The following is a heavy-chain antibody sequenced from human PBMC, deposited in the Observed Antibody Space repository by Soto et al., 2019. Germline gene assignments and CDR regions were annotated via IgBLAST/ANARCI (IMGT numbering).Heavy chain of an antibody. V-gene: IGHV1-8*01. CDR2: MNPNSGNT. D-gene: IGHD3-3*01. Sequence: QVQLVQYGAEVKKPGASVKVSCKASGYTFTSYDINWVRQATGQGLEWMGWMNPNSGNTGYAQKFQGRVTMTRNTSISTAYMELSRLRSEDTAVYYCARVYDFWSGSGFDYWGQGTLVTVSS. CDR3: ARVYDFWSGSGFDY. J-gene: IGHJ4*02. CDR1: GYTFTSYD.